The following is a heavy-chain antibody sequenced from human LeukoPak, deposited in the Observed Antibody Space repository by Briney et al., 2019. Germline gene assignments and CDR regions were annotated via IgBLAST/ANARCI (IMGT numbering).Heavy chain of an antibody. D-gene: IGHD1-1*01. J-gene: IGHJ5*02. CDR2: ISYDGSNK. CDR1: GFTFSSYA. Sequence: GGSLRLSCAASGFTFSSYAMHWVRQAPGKGLEWVAVISYDGSNKYYADSVKGRFTISRDNSKNTLYLQMNSLRAENTAVYYCAKVRQLERRGGNWFDPWGQGTLVTVSS. CDR3: AKVRQLERRGGNWFDP. V-gene: IGHV3-30-3*01.